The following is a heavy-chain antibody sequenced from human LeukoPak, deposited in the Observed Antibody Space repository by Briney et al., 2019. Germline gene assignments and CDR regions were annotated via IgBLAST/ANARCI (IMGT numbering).Heavy chain of an antibody. Sequence: GGSLRLSCAASGFTFSNYWMSWVRQAPGKGLEWVSGISVSGGYTYYADSVKGRFTISRDNSKNTLYLQMNSLRAEDTAVYYCAKGIYGSGSYYSNDYWGQGTLVTVSS. J-gene: IGHJ4*02. D-gene: IGHD3-10*01. V-gene: IGHV3-23*01. CDR2: ISVSGGYT. CDR1: GFTFSNYW. CDR3: AKGIYGSGSYYSNDY.